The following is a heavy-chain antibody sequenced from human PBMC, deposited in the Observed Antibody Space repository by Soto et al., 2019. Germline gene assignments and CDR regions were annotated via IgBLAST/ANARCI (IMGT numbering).Heavy chain of an antibody. CDR3: AHISDFDWVWAFDY. J-gene: IGHJ4*02. D-gene: IGHD3-9*01. V-gene: IGHV2-5*02. CDR2: IYWDDDK. CDR1: GFSLDTSGVG. Sequence: QITLKESGPTLVKPTQTLTLTCTFSGFSLDTSGVGVGWIRQPPGKALEWLALIYWDDDKFYSPSLKSRLTITKDTSNKQVVLTMTNMDPVDTATYYCAHISDFDWVWAFDYWGQGALVTVSS.